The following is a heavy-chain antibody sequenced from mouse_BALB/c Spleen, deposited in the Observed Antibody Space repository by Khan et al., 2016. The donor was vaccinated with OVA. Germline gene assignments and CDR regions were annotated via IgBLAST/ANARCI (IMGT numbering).Heavy chain of an antibody. V-gene: IGHV5-6*01. CDR3: ARLAYFYDSEGFAY. D-gene: IGHD1-1*01. J-gene: IGHJ3*01. Sequence: EVELVESGGDVVKPGGSLKLSCAASGFTFSTYGMSWVRQTPDKRLEWVATVSTGGHYTYYPDTAKGRFTISRDNVKDTLYLQMSSLKSEDTAMFYCARLAYFYDSEGFAYWGQGTLVTVSA. CDR2: VSTGGHYT. CDR1: GFTFSTYG.